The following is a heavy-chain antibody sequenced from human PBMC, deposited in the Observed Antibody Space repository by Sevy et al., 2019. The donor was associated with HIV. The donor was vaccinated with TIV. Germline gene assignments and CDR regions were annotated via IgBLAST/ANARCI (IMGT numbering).Heavy chain of an antibody. Sequence: GGSLRLSCAASGFTFNNYWMTWVRQAPGKGLEWVANIKQDGSDKYYMESVKGRFNISRDNTKNSLYLQLNSLRAEDTAVYYCAGSWDYWGKMGYWGQGTLVTVSS. D-gene: IGHD7-27*01. CDR3: AGSWDYWGKMGY. V-gene: IGHV3-7*03. CDR1: GFTFNNYW. CDR2: IKQDGSDK. J-gene: IGHJ4*02.